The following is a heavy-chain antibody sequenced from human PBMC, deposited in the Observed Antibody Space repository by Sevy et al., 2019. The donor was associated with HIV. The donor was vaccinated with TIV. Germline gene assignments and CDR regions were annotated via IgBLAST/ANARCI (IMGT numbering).Heavy chain of an antibody. D-gene: IGHD3-16*02. Sequence: GGSLRLSCAASGFTFIRYAMIWVRQAPGKGLEWVAVISSDGRNKYYADSVKGRFTISRDNSKNTLYLQMNSLRSEDTAVYYCARDKGESSSSFLGELSYWGQGTLVTVSS. J-gene: IGHJ4*02. CDR3: ARDKGESSSSFLGELSY. V-gene: IGHV3-30*04. CDR1: GFTFIRYA. CDR2: ISSDGRNK.